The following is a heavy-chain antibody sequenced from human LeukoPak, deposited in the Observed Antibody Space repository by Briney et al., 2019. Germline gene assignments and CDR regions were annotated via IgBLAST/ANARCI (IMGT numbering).Heavy chain of an antibody. D-gene: IGHD3-9*01. CDR3: ARPSESGGSVFDPLRLDV. Sequence: GASVKVSCKASGGASTEHAITWLRQAPGQGLEWMGRIIPILGKTYNAHNFRGRVTITADKSTSTVYMEVSSLRSEDTAMYYCARPSESGGSVFDPLRLDVWGQGTTVTVSS. CDR1: GGASTEHA. V-gene: IGHV1-69*04. CDR2: IIPILGKT. J-gene: IGHJ6*02.